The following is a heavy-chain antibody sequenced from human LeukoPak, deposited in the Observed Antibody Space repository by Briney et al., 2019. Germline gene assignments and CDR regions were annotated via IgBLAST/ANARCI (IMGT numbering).Heavy chain of an antibody. CDR3: ARDFWGAYRVAYFDY. J-gene: IGHJ4*02. CDR1: GFTFSNYW. D-gene: IGHD3-3*01. V-gene: IGHV3-7*01. CDR2: IKQDGTET. Sequence: RGGCLRLSCAASGFTFSNYWMSWVRRAPGKGLEWVANIKQDGTETYYVDSVRGRFTISRDNAKKSLYLQMNSLRAEDTAVYYCARDFWGAYRVAYFDYWGQGTLVTVS.